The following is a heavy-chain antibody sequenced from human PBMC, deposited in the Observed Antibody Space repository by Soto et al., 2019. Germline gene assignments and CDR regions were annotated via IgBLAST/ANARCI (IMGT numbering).Heavy chain of an antibody. Sequence: GSGPTLVNPTQTLTLTCTFSGFSLSTSGMCVSWIRQPPGKALEWLARIDWDDDKYYSTSLKTRLTISKDTSKNQVVLTMTNMDPVDTATYYCARIQYSSGWYFAFDIWGQGTMVTVSS. CDR3: ARIQYSSGWYFAFDI. CDR1: GFSLSTSGMC. J-gene: IGHJ3*02. CDR2: IDWDDDK. V-gene: IGHV2-70*11. D-gene: IGHD6-19*01.